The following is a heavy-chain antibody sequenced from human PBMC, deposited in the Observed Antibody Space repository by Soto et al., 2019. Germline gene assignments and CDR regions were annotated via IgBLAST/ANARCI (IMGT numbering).Heavy chain of an antibody. Sequence: PSETLSLTCAVYGGSFSGYYWSWIRQPPGKGLEWIGEINHSGSTNYNPSLKSRVTISVDTSKNQFSLKLSSVTAADTAVYYCARDPDDFWSGNNWFDPWGQGTLVTASS. D-gene: IGHD3-3*01. V-gene: IGHV4-34*01. CDR3: ARDPDDFWSGNNWFDP. CDR2: INHSGST. CDR1: GGSFSGYY. J-gene: IGHJ5*02.